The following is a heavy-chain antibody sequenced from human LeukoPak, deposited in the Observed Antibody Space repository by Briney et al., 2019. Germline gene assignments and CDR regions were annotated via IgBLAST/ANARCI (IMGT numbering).Heavy chain of an antibody. V-gene: IGHV1-8*01. CDR2: MNPNSGNT. Sequence: PGASVKVSCKASGYTFTSYDINWVRQATGQGLEWMGWMNPNSGNTGYAQKFQGRVTMTRNTSISTAYMELSSLRSEDTAVYYCARSLTYYYDSSGYKGHDAFDIWGQGTVVTVSS. CDR3: ARSLTYYYDSSGYKGHDAFDI. J-gene: IGHJ3*02. CDR1: GYTFTSYD. D-gene: IGHD3-22*01.